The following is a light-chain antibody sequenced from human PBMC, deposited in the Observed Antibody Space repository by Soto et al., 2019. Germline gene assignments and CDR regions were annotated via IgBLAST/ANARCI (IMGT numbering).Light chain of an antibody. CDR2: DVT. J-gene: IGLJ2*01. CDR1: SSDVGGYDY. V-gene: IGLV2-11*01. CDR3: CSYAGPNTLAL. Sequence: QSVLTQPRSVSGSPGQSVTISCTGTSSDVGGYDYVSWFQQHPGKAPKLLIYDVTKRPSGVPDRFSGSKSGNTASLTIFGLQTEDDADYYCCSYAGPNTLALFGGGTKLTVL.